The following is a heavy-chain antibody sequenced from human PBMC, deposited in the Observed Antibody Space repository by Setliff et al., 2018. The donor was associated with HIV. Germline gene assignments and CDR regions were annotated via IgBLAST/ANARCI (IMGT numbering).Heavy chain of an antibody. D-gene: IGHD6-13*01. J-gene: IGHJ3*01. CDR1: GYAISSGYY. Sequence: PSETLSLPCAGSGYAISSGYYWGWIRQPPGKGLGWIGSIYHSGSTYYNPSLKSRVTISVDTSKNQFSLTLSSGTAADTAVYYCARHSSAAANDAFDFWGQGTMVTVSS. CDR2: IYHSGST. CDR3: ARHSSAAANDAFDF. V-gene: IGHV4-38-2*01.